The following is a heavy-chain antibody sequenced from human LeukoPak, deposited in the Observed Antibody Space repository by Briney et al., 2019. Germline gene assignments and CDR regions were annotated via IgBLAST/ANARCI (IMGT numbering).Heavy chain of an antibody. D-gene: IGHD2-15*01. J-gene: IGHJ5*02. Sequence: ASVQVSCKTSGYIFAHNGISWVRQAPGQGPEWMGWISAYNGDTNYAQNFQGRVTMTRDTSTSTVYMELRSLRSDDTAVYYCARGYCSGGSCQSLNWFDPWGQGTLVTVSS. CDR1: GYIFAHNG. CDR3: ARGYCSGGSCQSLNWFDP. CDR2: ISAYNGDT. V-gene: IGHV1-18*01.